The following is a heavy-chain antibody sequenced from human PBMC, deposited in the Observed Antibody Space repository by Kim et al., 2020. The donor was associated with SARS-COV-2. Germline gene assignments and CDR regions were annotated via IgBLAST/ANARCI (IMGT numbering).Heavy chain of an antibody. J-gene: IGHJ4*02. CDR2: MNADNGVT. CDR3: ARDPPSTGTILDY. Sequence: ASVKVSCKASGSTFTGYYVYWVRQAPGQGLEWMGWMNADNGVTKYSQKFQGRVTMTGDTSISTAYLELSGLGSDDTAVYYCARDPPSTGTILDYWGQGTLVTVSS. D-gene: IGHD1-1*01. V-gene: IGHV1-2*02. CDR1: GSTFTGYY.